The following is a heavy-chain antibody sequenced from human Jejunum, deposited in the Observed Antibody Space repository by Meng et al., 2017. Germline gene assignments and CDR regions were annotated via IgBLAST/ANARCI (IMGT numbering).Heavy chain of an antibody. Sequence: GESLKISCADSGFTFSDAWMSWVRQAPGKGLEWVGRIKSKSDGGTTDYAAPVKGRFTISRDDSKNTLYLQMNSLQTEDTAVHYCTRLTTYAFDVWGQGTMVTVSS. V-gene: IGHV3-15*01. D-gene: IGHD4-17*01. CDR3: TRLTTYAFDV. CDR2: IKSKSDGGTT. J-gene: IGHJ3*01. CDR1: GFTFSDAW.